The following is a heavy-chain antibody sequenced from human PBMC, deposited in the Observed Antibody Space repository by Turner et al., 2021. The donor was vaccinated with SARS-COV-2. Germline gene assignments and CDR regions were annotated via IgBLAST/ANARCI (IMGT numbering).Heavy chain of an antibody. Sequence: QVQLVESGGGVVQPGRSLRLSCAASGFTFSTYAMRWVRQAPGKGLEWVAVISYDGSNKYYADSVKGRFTISRDNSKNTLYLQMNSLRAEDTAVYYCARAGWDLLPFDAFDIWGQGTMVTISS. J-gene: IGHJ3*02. D-gene: IGHD1-26*01. V-gene: IGHV3-30-3*01. CDR3: ARAGWDLLPFDAFDI. CDR2: ISYDGSNK. CDR1: GFTFSTYA.